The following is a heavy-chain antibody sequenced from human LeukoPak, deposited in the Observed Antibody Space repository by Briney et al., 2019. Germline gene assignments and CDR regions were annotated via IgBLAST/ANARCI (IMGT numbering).Heavy chain of an antibody. V-gene: IGHV3-21*01. CDR1: GFTFNNYA. Sequence: PGGSLRLSCSASGFTFNNYAMGWVRQAPRKGLEWVSSISSSGGSTYYADAVKGRFTISRDNAKKSMYLQMNSLRAEDTAVYYCARDLLGYNYHYMDVWGKGTTVTVSS. J-gene: IGHJ6*03. CDR3: ARDLLGYNYHYMDV. CDR2: ISSSGGST. D-gene: IGHD2-15*01.